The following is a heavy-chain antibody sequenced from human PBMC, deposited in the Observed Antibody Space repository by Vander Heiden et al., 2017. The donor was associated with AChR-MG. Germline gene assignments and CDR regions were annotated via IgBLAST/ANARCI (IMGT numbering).Heavy chain of an antibody. CDR1: GGSISSGGYY. CDR2: IYYSGSA. CDR3: ARGLLPAAIRS. J-gene: IGHJ4*02. D-gene: IGHD2-2*02. Sequence: QVQLQESGPGLVKPSQTLSLTCTVSGGSISSGGYYWSWIRQHPGRGLEWIGSIYYSGSAYYNPSLKSRLTISVDTSKNQFSLKLTSVTAADTAVYYCARGLLPAAIRSWGQGTLVTVSS. V-gene: IGHV4-31*03.